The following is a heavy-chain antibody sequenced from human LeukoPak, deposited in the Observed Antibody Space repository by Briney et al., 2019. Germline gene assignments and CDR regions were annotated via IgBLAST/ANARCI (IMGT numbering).Heavy chain of an antibody. CDR1: GGTFSSYA. V-gene: IGHV1-69*04. D-gene: IGHD1-26*01. Sequence: GASVKVSCKASGGTFSSYAIGWVRQAPGQGLEWMGRIIPILGIANYAQKFQGRVTITTDESTSTAYMELSSLRSEDTAVYYCAVPYSGSYADAFDIWGQGTMVTVSS. CDR3: AVPYSGSYADAFDI. CDR2: IIPILGIA. J-gene: IGHJ3*02.